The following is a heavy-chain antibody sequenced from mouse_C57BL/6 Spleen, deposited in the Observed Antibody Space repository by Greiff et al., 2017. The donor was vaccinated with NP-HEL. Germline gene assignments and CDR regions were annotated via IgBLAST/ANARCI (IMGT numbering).Heavy chain of an antibody. CDR3: TTDGSSGYYAMDY. CDR1: GFNIKDDY. J-gene: IGHJ4*01. Sequence: EVQLQQSGAELVRPGASVKLSCTASGFNIKDDYMHWVKQRPEQGLEWIGWIDPENGDTEYASKFQGKATITADTSSNTAYLQLSSLTSEDTAVYYCTTDGSSGYYAMDYWGQGTSVTVSS. CDR2: IDPENGDT. V-gene: IGHV14-4*01. D-gene: IGHD1-1*01.